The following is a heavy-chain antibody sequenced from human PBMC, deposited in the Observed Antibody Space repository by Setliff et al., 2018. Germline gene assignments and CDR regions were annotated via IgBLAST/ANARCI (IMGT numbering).Heavy chain of an antibody. CDR2: IKSKPDGGTT. CDR3: TTDPYWSDY. CDR1: GFTFTNSW. V-gene: IGHV3-15*01. D-gene: IGHD2-8*02. J-gene: IGHJ4*02. Sequence: PGESLTISCAASGFTFTNSWMNWVRQAPGKGLEWVGRIKSKPDGGTTDYAAPVKGRFTISRDDSESTLYLQMNSLKTEDTAVYYCTTDPYWSDYWGQGTLVTVSS.